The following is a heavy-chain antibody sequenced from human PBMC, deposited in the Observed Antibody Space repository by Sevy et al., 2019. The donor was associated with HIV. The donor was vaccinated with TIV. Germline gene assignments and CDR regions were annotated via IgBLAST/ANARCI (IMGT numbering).Heavy chain of an antibody. J-gene: IGHJ5*02. CDR1: GFTFSSYA. CDR3: ARDVTDIVVVPAAIGENRFDP. CDR2: ISYDGSNK. Sequence: GGSLRLSCAASGFTFSSYAMHWVRQAPGKGLEWVAVISYDGSNKYYADSVKGRFTISRDNSKNTLYLQMNSLRAEDTAVYYCARDVTDIVVVPAAIGENRFDPWGQGTLVTVSS. V-gene: IGHV3-30-3*01. D-gene: IGHD2-2*01.